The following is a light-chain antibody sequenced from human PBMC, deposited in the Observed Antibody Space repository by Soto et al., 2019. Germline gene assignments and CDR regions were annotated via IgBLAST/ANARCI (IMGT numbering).Light chain of an antibody. V-gene: IGLV2-23*01. J-gene: IGLJ1*01. CDR1: SSDVGSYNL. Sequence: HSDLTQPASGSGSPGQSITISCTGTSSDVGSYNLVSWYQQHPGKAPKLMIYEGSKRPSGVSNRFSGSKSGNTASLTISGLQAEDEADYYCCSYAGSSTYVFGTGTKVTVL. CDR3: CSYAGSSTYV. CDR2: EGS.